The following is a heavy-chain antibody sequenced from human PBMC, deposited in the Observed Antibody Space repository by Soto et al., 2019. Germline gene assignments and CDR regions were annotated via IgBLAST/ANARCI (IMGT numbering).Heavy chain of an antibody. Sequence: GGSLRLSSAASGFTSRSYAMHWVRQARGKGLEWVAVISYEGSNKYYADSVKGRFTISRDNSKNTLYLQMNSLRAEDTAVYYCAREAYDSSGYPSYYFDYWGQGTLVTVSS. V-gene: IGHV3-30-3*01. CDR3: AREAYDSSGYPSYYFDY. D-gene: IGHD3-22*01. J-gene: IGHJ4*02. CDR2: ISYEGSNK. CDR1: GFTSRSYA.